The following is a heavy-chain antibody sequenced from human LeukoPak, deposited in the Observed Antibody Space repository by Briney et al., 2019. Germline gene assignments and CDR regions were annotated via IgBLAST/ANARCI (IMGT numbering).Heavy chain of an antibody. J-gene: IGHJ4*02. CDR3: ARDVKSDSSGYSDY. D-gene: IGHD3-22*01. Sequence: SQTLSLTCTVSGGSISSGDYYWSWIRQPPGKGLEWIGYIYYSGSTYYNPSLKSRVTISVDTSKNQFSLKLSSVTAADTAVYYCARDVKSDSSGYSDYWGQGTLVTVPS. V-gene: IGHV4-30-4*08. CDR1: GGSISSGDYY. CDR2: IYYSGST.